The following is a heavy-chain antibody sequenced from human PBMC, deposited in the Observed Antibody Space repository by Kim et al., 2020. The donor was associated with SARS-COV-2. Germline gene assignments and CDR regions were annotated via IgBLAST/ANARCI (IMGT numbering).Heavy chain of an antibody. CDR3: AKALYGGNTV. Sequence: TTYYAGSGGGRLTISRDTSKNTVYQQMNSLRAEDPAVYYCAKALYGGNTVWGRGTLVTVSS. J-gene: IGHJ4*02. D-gene: IGHD2-15*01. V-gene: IGHV3-23*01. CDR2: TT.